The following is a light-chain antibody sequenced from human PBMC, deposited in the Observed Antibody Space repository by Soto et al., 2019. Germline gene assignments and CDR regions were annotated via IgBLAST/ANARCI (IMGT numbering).Light chain of an antibody. J-gene: IGKJ2*01. CDR2: DAS. CDR1: QNITHY. CDR3: QQYGSSPPHT. V-gene: IGKV3-11*01. Sequence: ECVLTQSPPTLSLFPGDRATLSCRASQNITHYLAWYQVKPGQAPRLLIYDASDRATGIPARFSGSGSGTDFTLTISSLQSEDFAVYFCQQYGSSPPHTLGQGTKVDI.